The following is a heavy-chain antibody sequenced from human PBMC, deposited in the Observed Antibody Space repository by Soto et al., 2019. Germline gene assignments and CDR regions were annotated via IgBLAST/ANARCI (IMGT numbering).Heavy chain of an antibody. Sequence: ASVKVSCKASGYTFTGYYMHWVRQAPGQGLEWMGWINPNSGGTNYAQKFQGWVTMTRDTSISTAYMELSRLRSDDTAVYYCARGGVATTVGCYYMDVWGKGTTVTVSS. J-gene: IGHJ6*03. V-gene: IGHV1-2*04. CDR2: INPNSGGT. CDR3: ARGGVATTVGCYYMDV. D-gene: IGHD5-12*01. CDR1: GYTFTGYY.